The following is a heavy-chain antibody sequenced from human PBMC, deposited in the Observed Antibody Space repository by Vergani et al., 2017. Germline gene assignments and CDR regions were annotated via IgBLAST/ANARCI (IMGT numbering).Heavy chain of an antibody. D-gene: IGHD3-3*01. Sequence: EVQLVQSGAEVKKPGESLKISCKGSGYSFTSYWIGWVRQMPGKGLEWMGIIYPGDSDTRYSPSFQGQVTISADKSISTAYLQWSSLKASDTAMYYCAITIFGVVRAVSYYYGMDVWGQGTTVTVSS. J-gene: IGHJ6*02. CDR1: GYSFTSYW. CDR2: IYPGDSDT. CDR3: AITIFGVVRAVSYYYGMDV. V-gene: IGHV5-51*03.